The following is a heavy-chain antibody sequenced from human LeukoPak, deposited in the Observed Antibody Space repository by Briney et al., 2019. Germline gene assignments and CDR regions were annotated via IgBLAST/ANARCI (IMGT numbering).Heavy chain of an antibody. V-gene: IGHV3-48*03. CDR3: VRGGDAYASDWFDA. CDR2: IRGSSI. CDR1: GFTFSNYQ. D-gene: IGHD3-10*01. Sequence: GGSLRLSCAASGFTFSNYQMSWVRQAPGKEPQWVAGIRGSSIAYADSVKGRFIISRDNAKSSLYLQLNSLRDEDMAVYYCVRGGDAYASDWFDAWGQGTLVTVSP. J-gene: IGHJ5*02.